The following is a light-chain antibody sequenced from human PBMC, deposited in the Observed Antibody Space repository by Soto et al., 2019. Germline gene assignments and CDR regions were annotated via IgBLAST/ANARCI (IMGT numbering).Light chain of an antibody. CDR3: GTWDSSLSVFYV. V-gene: IGLV1-51*01. Sequence: QSVLTQPPSVSAAPGQKVTISCSGSSSNIGNNYVSWYQQLPGTAPKLLIYDNNKRPSGIPDRFSGSKSGTSATLGITGLQTGDGADYYCGTWDSSLSVFYVSGTGTKVTVL. J-gene: IGLJ1*01. CDR2: DNN. CDR1: SSNIGNNY.